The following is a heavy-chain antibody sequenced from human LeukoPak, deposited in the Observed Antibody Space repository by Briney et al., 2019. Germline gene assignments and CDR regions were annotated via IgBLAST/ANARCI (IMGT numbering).Heavy chain of an antibody. D-gene: IGHD3-10*01. V-gene: IGHV3-23*01. CDR1: GLTFSNYA. Sequence: GGSLRLSCAASGLTFSNYAMSWVRQAPGTGLEWVSVISGSGGYIYYADSVKGRFTISKDSSKNTLYLQMRSLRAEDTAIYYCAKRYGSGSMWGQGTLVTVSS. CDR2: ISGSGGYI. CDR3: AKRYGSGSM. J-gene: IGHJ4*02.